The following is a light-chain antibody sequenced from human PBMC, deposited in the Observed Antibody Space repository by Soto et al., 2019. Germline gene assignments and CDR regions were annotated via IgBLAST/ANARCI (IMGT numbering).Light chain of an antibody. CDR2: KSS. V-gene: IGKV1-5*03. J-gene: IGKJ1*01. CDR3: QQFNTSPWT. Sequence: DIQMTQSPSTLSASEGDRVTISCRASQSVSIWLAWYQQKPGRAPKLLIYKSSILESGVPSRFSGSGSGTEFTLTISSLQPDDFATYYCQQFNTSPWTFGQRAKVDIK. CDR1: QSVSIW.